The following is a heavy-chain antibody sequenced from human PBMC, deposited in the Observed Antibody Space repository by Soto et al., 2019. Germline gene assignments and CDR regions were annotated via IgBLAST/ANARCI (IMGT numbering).Heavy chain of an antibody. CDR3: ARDSHPPALSGDIMRWDV. J-gene: IGHJ6*02. CDR1: GGTFSSYA. D-gene: IGHD2-15*01. CDR2: IIPIFGTV. Sequence: SVKVSCKASGGTFSSYAVSWVRQAPGQGLEWMGGIIPIFGTVIYAQQFQGRATITADESTKTAYMELRSLRFEDTAVYYCARDSHPPALSGDIMRWDVWGQGTTATVSS. V-gene: IGHV1-69*13.